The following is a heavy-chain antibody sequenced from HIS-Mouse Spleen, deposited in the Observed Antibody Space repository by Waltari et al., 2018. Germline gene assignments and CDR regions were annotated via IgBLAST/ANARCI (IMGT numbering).Heavy chain of an antibody. CDR1: GGSISSSSYY. CDR2: IYYSGST. J-gene: IGHJ2*01. Sequence: QLQLQESGPGLVKPSETLSLTCTVPGGSISSSSYYWGWIRQPPGKGLEWIGSIYYSGSTSSNPSLKSRVTISVDTSKNQFSLKLSSVTAADTAVYYCAREIPYSSSWYDWYFDLWGRGTLVTVSS. D-gene: IGHD6-13*01. V-gene: IGHV4-39*07. CDR3: AREIPYSSSWYDWYFDL.